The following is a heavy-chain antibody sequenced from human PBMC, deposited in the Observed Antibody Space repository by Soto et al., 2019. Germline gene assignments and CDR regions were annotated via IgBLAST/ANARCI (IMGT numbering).Heavy chain of an antibody. CDR3: AKDAHTEWEYYFDY. CDR2: ISWNSGSI. Sequence: GGSRRLSCAASGCTFDDYAMHWVRQAPGKGLEWVSGISWNSGSIGYADSVKGRFTISRDNAKNSLYLQMNSLRAEDTALYYCAKDAHTEWEYYFDYWGQGT. J-gene: IGHJ4*02. D-gene: IGHD1-26*01. V-gene: IGHV3-9*01. CDR1: GCTFDDYA.